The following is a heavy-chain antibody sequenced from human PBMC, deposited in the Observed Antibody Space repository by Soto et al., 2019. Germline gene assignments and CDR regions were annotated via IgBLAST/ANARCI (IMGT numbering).Heavy chain of an antibody. D-gene: IGHD2-2*01. CDR3: ATGAGQLLRSVDYYYYYMDV. CDR2: FDPEDGET. V-gene: IGHV1-24*01. J-gene: IGHJ6*03. Sequence: ASVKVSCKVSGYTLTELSMHWVRQAPGKGLEWMGGFDPEDGETIYAQKFQGRVTMTEDTSTDTAYMELSSLRSEDTAVYYCATGAGQLLRSVDYYYYYMDVWGKGTTVTVSS. CDR1: GYTLTELS.